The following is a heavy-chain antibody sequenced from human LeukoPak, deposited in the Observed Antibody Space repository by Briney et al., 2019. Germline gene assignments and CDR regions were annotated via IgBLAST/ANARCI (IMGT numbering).Heavy chain of an antibody. V-gene: IGHV5-51*01. CDR3: ARSSMIRALGAFDI. J-gene: IGHJ3*02. CDR2: IYPGDSDT. D-gene: IGHD3-10*01. CDR1: GYSFTSYW. Sequence: GESLKISCQGSGYSFTSYWIGWVRQMPGKGLEWMGIIYPGDSDTRYSPSFRGQVTISADRSLSAAYLQWSSLKASDTAMYYCARSSMIRALGAFDIWGQGTKVTVSS.